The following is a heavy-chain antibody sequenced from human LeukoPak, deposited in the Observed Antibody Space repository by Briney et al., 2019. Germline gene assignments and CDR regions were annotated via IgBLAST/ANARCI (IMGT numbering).Heavy chain of an antibody. CDR1: GFTFSSYA. CDR3: AKQPGSVVDSSGSLARH. Sequence: GGSLRLSCAASGFTFSSYAMSWVRQAPGKGLEWVSTISGSGASTYYADSVKGRFTIFRDNSKTTLYLQMKRLRAEGTAVYYCAKQPGSVVDSSGSLARHWGQGTLVTVSS. CDR2: ISGSGAST. V-gene: IGHV3-23*01. D-gene: IGHD3-22*01. J-gene: IGHJ4*02.